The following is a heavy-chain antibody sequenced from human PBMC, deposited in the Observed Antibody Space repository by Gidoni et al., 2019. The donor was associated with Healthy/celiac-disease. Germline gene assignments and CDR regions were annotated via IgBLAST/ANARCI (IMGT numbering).Heavy chain of an antibody. J-gene: IGHJ4*02. Sequence: QVQLVQSGVELKKPGSSVKVSCKASGGTFSRYAISWVRQVPGQGLEWMGGIIPIFGTANYAQKVQGRVTITADESTSTAYMELSSLRSEDTAVYYCARESQLVGVFDYWGQGTLVTVSS. CDR3: ARESQLVGVFDY. CDR1: GGTFSRYA. V-gene: IGHV1-69*01. D-gene: IGHD6-6*01. CDR2: IIPIFGTA.